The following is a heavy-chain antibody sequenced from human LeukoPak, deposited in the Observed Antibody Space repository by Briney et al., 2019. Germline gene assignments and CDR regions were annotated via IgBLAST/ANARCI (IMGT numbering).Heavy chain of an antibody. CDR3: AREWQGGIAAAGTRIEGDY. CDR1: GFSVSGYW. D-gene: IGHD6-13*01. Sequence: GGSLRLSCAVSGFSVSGYWMTWVRQAPGKGLEWVANVKQDGSEKNYVDSVKGRFTISRDNAENSLFLQMNSLRVEDTAVYYCAREWQGGIAAAGTRIEGDYWGQGTLVAVSS. V-gene: IGHV3-7*01. J-gene: IGHJ4*02. CDR2: VKQDGSEK.